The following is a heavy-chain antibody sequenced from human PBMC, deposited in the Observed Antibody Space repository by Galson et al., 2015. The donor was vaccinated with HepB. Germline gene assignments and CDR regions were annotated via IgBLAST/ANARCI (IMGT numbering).Heavy chain of an antibody. CDR3: ASQRDGYNSVDY. D-gene: IGHD5-24*01. J-gene: IGHJ4*02. Sequence: SLRLSCAASGFTVSNNYMSWVRQAPGKGLEWVSVIYSGGSTYYADSVKGRFTISRDNSKNTLYLQMNSLRAEDTAVYYCASQRDGYNSVDYWGQGTLVTVSS. CDR2: IYSGGST. CDR1: GFTVSNNY. V-gene: IGHV3-66*04.